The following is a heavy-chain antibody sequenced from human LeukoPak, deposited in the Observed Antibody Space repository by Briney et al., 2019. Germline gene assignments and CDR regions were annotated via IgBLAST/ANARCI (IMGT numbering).Heavy chain of an antibody. D-gene: IGHD1-7*01. CDR2: ISGGATTI. Sequence: GGSLRLSCAASGFTVSSNYISWVRQAPGKGLEWVSFISGGATTIYYADSVKGRFTISRDNAKSSLYLQMNSLRAEDTAVYYCARWITGTGACCAFDIWGQGTMVTVSS. CDR3: ARWITGTGACCAFDI. V-gene: IGHV3-11*01. CDR1: GFTVSSNY. J-gene: IGHJ3*02.